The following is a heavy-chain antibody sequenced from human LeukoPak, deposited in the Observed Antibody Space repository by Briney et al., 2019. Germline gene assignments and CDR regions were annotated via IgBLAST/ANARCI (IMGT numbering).Heavy chain of an antibody. J-gene: IGHJ4*02. V-gene: IGHV4-39*01. CDR2: IYYSGST. D-gene: IGHD6-19*01. Sequence: PSETLSLTCTVSGGSTSSSSYYWGWIRQPPGKGLEWLGSIYYSGSTYYNPSLKSRVTISVDTSKNQFSLKLSSVTAADTAVYYCARRGAQWLVRVGEVDWGQGTLVTVSS. CDR1: GGSTSSSSYY. CDR3: ARRGAQWLVRVGEVD.